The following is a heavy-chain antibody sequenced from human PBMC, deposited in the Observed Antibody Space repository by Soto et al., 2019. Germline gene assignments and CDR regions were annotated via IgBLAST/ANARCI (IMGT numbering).Heavy chain of an antibody. D-gene: IGHD6-13*01. V-gene: IGHV3-21*01. Sequence: GGSLRLSCAASGFTFSSYAMSWVRQAPGKGLEWVSSISSSSSYIYYADSVKGRFTISRDNAKNSLYLQMNSLRAEDTAVYYCARDLGSSWYPEYFQHWGQGTLVTVSS. CDR2: ISSSSSYI. J-gene: IGHJ1*01. CDR1: GFTFSSYA. CDR3: ARDLGSSWYPEYFQH.